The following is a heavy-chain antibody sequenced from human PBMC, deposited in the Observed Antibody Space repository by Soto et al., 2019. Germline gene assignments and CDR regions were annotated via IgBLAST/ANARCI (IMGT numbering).Heavy chain of an antibody. J-gene: IGHJ5*02. Sequence: WGTRRVTCTGSGGTVSSGDYYWSWIRQPPGKGLEWSGYIYYSGNTNYNPSLKSRVIISVDTSKNLLSLKLTSVTAADKAVYYWARFTVHTSMIYWLEPWAQGTLVIV. V-gene: IGHV4-61*08. CDR1: GGTVSSGDYY. CDR2: IYYSGNT. CDR3: ARFTVHTSMIYWLEP. D-gene: IGHD3-16*01.